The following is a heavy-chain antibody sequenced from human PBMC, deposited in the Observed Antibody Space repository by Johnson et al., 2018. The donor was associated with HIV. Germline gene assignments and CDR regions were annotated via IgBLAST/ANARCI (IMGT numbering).Heavy chain of an antibody. CDR3: ARDRRVSREGYCSGGTCYPYIAYTDTFDI. CDR2: FYSGTNP. V-gene: IGHV3-66*01. D-gene: IGHD2-15*01. Sequence: VQLVESGGGLVLPGGSLRLSCVASGLTVSSNSMSWVRQAPAGGLEFVSVFYSGTNPYYADSLTGRFPFSRDTSTNTLFPQMNTLRAEDTAVYYCARDRRVSREGYCSGGTCYPYIAYTDTFDIWGQGTVVTVSS. J-gene: IGHJ3*02. CDR1: GLTVSSNS.